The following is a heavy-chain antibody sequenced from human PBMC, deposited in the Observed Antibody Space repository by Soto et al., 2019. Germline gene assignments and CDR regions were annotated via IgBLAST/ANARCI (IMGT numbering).Heavy chain of an antibody. CDR2: ISAYNGNT. CDR1: GYTFTSYG. CDR3: ARDLPALIIPASLCGGDCYSSSFDY. V-gene: IGHV1-18*01. Sequence: GASVKVSCKASGYTFTSYGISWVRQAPGQGLEWMGWISAYNGNTNYAQKLQGRVTMTTDTSTSTAYMELRSLRSDDTAVYYCARDLPALIIPASLCGGDCYSSSFDYWGQGTLVTVSS. D-gene: IGHD2-21*02. J-gene: IGHJ4*02.